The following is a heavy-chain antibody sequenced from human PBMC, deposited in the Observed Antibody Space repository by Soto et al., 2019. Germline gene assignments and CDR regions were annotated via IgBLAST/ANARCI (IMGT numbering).Heavy chain of an antibody. CDR1: GGSVSSGSYY. V-gene: IGHV4-61*01. Sequence: PSETLSLTCTVSGGSVSSGSYYWSWIRQPPGKGLEWIGYIYYSGSTNYNPSLKSRVTISVDTTKNQFSLKLSSVTAADTAVYYCARDHQENRVFERRHYYYGMDVWGQGTTVTVSS. J-gene: IGHJ6*02. D-gene: IGHD1-1*01. CDR3: ARDHQENRVFERRHYYYGMDV. CDR2: IYYSGST.